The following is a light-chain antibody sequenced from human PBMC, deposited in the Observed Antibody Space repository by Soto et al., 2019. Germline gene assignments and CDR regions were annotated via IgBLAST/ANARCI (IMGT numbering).Light chain of an antibody. CDR1: QNINTY. Sequence: DIQMTQSPSSLSASVGDRVTITCRASQNINTYLNWYQQKPGKAPKLLIFAASSLQSGVPSRFSGSGYRTDFTLTISSLQPADFATYYCQQSSTAPFTFGPGTKVDIK. V-gene: IGKV1-39*01. CDR3: QQSSTAPFT. CDR2: AAS. J-gene: IGKJ3*01.